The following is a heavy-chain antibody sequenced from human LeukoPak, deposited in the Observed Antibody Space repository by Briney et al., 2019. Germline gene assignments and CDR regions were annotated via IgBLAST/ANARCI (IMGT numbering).Heavy chain of an antibody. CDR3: ARRNSGSYYPRYWFDP. CDR2: IYHSGST. J-gene: IGHJ5*02. Sequence: PSGTLSLTCAVSGGSISSSNWWSWVRQPPGKGLEWIGEIYHSGSTNYNPSLKSRVTISVDKSKNQFSLKLSSVTAADTAVYYCARRNSGSYYPRYWFDPWGQGTLVTVSS. D-gene: IGHD1-26*01. CDR1: GGSISSSNW. V-gene: IGHV4-4*02.